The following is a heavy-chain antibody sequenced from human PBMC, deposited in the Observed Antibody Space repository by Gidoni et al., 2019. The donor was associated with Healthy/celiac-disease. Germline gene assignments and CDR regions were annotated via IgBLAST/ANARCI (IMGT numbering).Heavy chain of an antibody. D-gene: IGHD2-2*01. CDR3: AKDAIVVVPAASPNWFDP. J-gene: IGHJ5*02. V-gene: IGHV3-23*01. CDR2: ISGSGGST. Sequence: EVQLFDSGGGLVQPGGSLILSCAASGFTFSSYAMRWVRQAPGKGLEWVAAISGSGGSTYYAESVKGRFTIYRDNSKNTLYLQRNSLRAEDTAVYYCAKDAIVVVPAASPNWFDPWGQGTLVTVSS. CDR1: GFTFSSYA.